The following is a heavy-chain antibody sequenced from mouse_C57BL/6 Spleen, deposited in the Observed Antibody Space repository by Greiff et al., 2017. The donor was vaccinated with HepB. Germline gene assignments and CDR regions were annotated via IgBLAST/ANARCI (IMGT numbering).Heavy chain of an antibody. CDR3: AREWDDYDAWFAY. Sequence: VQLQQSGPVLVKPGASVKMSCKASGYTFTDYYMNWVKQSHGKSLEWIGVINPYNGGTSYNQKFKGKATLTVDKSSSTAYMELNSLTSEDSAVYYCAREWDDYDAWFAYWGQGTLVTVSA. D-gene: IGHD2-4*01. CDR2: INPYNGGT. V-gene: IGHV1-19*01. CDR1: GYTFTDYY. J-gene: IGHJ3*01.